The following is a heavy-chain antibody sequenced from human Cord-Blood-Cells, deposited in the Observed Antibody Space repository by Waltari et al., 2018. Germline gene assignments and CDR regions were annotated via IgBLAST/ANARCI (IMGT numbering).Heavy chain of an antibody. J-gene: IGHJ4*02. CDR3: ARDPALDY. V-gene: IGHV4-34*01. CDR2: INHRGST. CDR1: GGSFSGYY. Sequence: QVQLQQWGAGLLKPSETLSLTCAVYGGSFSGYYWSWIRQPPGKGLEWIGEINHRGSTNYHPSLKSRVTISVDTSKNQFSLKLSSVTAADTAVYYCARDPALDYWGQGTLVTVSS.